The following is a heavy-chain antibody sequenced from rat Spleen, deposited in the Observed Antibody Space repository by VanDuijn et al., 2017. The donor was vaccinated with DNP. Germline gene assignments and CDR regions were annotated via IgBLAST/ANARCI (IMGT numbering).Heavy chain of an antibody. CDR1: GFTFSDYG. Sequence: EVQLVESGGDLVQPGRSLKLSCAASGFTFSDYGMAWVRQVPSKGLEWVASITTGGGHTYYRDSVKGRFTISRDNAKNTQCLRMDSLRSEDTATYYCARHRAIAAIWDYWGQGVMVTVSS. D-gene: IGHD1-2*01. CDR3: ARHRAIAAIWDY. J-gene: IGHJ2*01. CDR2: ITTGGGHT. V-gene: IGHV5S13*01.